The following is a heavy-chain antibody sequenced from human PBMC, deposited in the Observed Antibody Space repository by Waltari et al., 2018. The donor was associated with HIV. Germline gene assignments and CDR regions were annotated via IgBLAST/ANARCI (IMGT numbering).Heavy chain of an antibody. J-gene: IGHJ6*02. CDR2: INGGNGNA. CDR3: ARSPSGYGMEV. V-gene: IGHV1-3*01. Sequence: QVHLVQSGAEVRKPGASVKVSCKASGYTFSIYAMHWVRQAPGQRLEWMGWINGGNGNAKYSQKFQGRIIITRDTSASTAYMELSSLRSEDTAVYYCARSPSGYGMEVWGQGTTVSVSS. CDR1: GYTFSIYA.